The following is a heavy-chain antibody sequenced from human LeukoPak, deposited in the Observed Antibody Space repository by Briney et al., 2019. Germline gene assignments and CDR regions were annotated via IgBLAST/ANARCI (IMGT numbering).Heavy chain of an antibody. J-gene: IGHJ4*02. D-gene: IGHD4-11*01. V-gene: IGHV3-21*01. CDR1: GFTFSSYT. CDR2: ISSSSSYI. CDR3: ARAIHDYSNYDRPDIDY. Sequence: TPGGSLRLSCAASGFTFSSYTMNWVRQAPGKGLEWVSSISSSSSYIYYADSVKGRFTISRDNAKNSLYLQMNSLRAEDTAVYYYARAIHDYSNYDRPDIDYWGQGTLVTVSS.